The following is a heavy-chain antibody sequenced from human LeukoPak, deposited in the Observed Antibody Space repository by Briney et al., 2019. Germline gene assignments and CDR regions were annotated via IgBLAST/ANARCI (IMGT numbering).Heavy chain of an antibody. CDR3: ARRRGCSGGSCYSGDFQH. Sequence: GESLKISCKGSGYSFTSYWIGWVRQMPGKGLEWMGIIYPGDSDTRYSPSFQGQVTISADKSISTAYLQWSSLKASDTAMYYCARRRGCSGGSCYSGDFQHWGQGTLVTVSS. CDR2: IYPGDSDT. V-gene: IGHV5-51*01. D-gene: IGHD2-15*01. CDR1: GYSFTSYW. J-gene: IGHJ1*01.